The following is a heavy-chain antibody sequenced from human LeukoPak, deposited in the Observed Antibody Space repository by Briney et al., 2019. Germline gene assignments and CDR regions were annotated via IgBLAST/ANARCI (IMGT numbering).Heavy chain of an antibody. CDR1: GGSISSSSYY. D-gene: IGHD6-13*01. CDR3: AREVRKTGYSSSWGYYYYYYMDV. Sequence: PSETLSLTCTVSGGSISSSSYYWGWIRQPPGKGLEWIGSIYYSGSTYYNPSLKSRVTISVDTSKNQFSLKLSSVTAADTAVYYCAREVRKTGYSSSWGYYYYYYMDVWGKGTTVTVSS. CDR2: IYYSGST. V-gene: IGHV4-39*07. J-gene: IGHJ6*03.